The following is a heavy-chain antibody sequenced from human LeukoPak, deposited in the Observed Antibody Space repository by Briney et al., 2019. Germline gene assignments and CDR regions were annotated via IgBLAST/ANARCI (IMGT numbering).Heavy chain of an antibody. CDR3: AREALSWQLVPYYYYGMDV. V-gene: IGHV1-18*01. J-gene: IGHJ6*02. Sequence: ASVKVSCKASGYTFTSYGISWVRQAPGQGLAWMGLISAYNDNTNYAQKLQGRVTMTTDTSTTTAYMELRSLRSDDTAVYYCAREALSWQLVPYYYYGMDVWGQGTTVTVSS. CDR1: GYTFTSYG. CDR2: ISAYNDNT. D-gene: IGHD6-13*01.